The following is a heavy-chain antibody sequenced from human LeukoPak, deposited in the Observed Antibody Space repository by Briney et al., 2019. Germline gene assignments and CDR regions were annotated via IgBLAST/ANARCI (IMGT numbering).Heavy chain of an antibody. Sequence: GASVKVSCKASGYTLTGYYMHWVRQAPGQGLEWMGWINPNSGGTNYAQKFQGRVTMTRDTSISTAYMELSRLRSDDTAVYYCAREGYYYGSVSPGFDPWGQGTLVTVSS. D-gene: IGHD3-10*01. CDR3: AREGYYYGSVSPGFDP. V-gene: IGHV1-2*02. CDR2: INPNSGGT. J-gene: IGHJ5*02. CDR1: GYTLTGYY.